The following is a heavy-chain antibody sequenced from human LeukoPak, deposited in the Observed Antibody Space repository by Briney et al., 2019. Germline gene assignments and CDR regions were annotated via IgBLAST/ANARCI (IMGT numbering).Heavy chain of an antibody. V-gene: IGHV3-21*01. Sequence: PGGSLRLSCAASGFTFSSYSMNWVRQAPGKGLEWVSSISSSSSYIYYADSVKGRFTISRDNAKNSLYLQMNSLRAEDTAVYYCARDTDQELLWFGVEVNDAFDIWGQGTMVTVSS. CDR3: ARDTDQELLWFGVEVNDAFDI. D-gene: IGHD3-10*01. CDR1: GFTFSSYS. J-gene: IGHJ3*02. CDR2: ISSSSSYI.